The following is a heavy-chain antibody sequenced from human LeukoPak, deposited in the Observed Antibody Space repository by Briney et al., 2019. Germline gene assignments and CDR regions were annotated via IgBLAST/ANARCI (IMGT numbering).Heavy chain of an antibody. CDR2: ISVYNGYT. CDR1: DYTFVDYG. D-gene: IGHD6-13*01. V-gene: IGHV1-18*01. J-gene: IGHJ4*02. Sequence: ASVKVSCKASDYTFVDYGISWVRQAPGQGLEWIGWISVYNGYTKYAQKFQGRVALTTDTPTSTAYMDLKSLTPDDTAVYYCARDARAASAAGIFDYWGQGTLVTVSS. CDR3: ARDARAASAAGIFDY.